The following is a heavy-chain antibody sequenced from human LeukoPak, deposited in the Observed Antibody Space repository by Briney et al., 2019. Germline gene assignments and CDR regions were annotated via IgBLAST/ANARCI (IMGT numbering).Heavy chain of an antibody. D-gene: IGHD6-13*01. V-gene: IGHV1-2*02. Sequence: ASVKVSCKASGYTFTGYYMHWVRQAPGQGLEWMGWINPNSGGTNYAQKFQGRVTMTRDTSISTAYMELSRLRSDDTAVYYCARAGGSSWYRIVVYWGQGTLVTVSS. CDR2: INPNSGGT. CDR3: ARAGGSSWYRIVVY. CDR1: GYTFTGYY. J-gene: IGHJ4*02.